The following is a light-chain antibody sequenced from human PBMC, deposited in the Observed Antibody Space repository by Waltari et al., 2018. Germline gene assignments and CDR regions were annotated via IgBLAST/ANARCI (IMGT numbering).Light chain of an antibody. Sequence: QSALTQPRSVSGSPGQSVTISCTGTSSAVGGYNYVSWYQQPPGKAPKPLVYDVSKRPSGVSDRFSGSKSGNTASLTISGLQAEDEADYYCCSYAGSYTPNWVFGGGTKLTVL. CDR1: SSAVGGYNY. CDR3: CSYAGSYTPNWV. CDR2: DVS. V-gene: IGLV2-11*01. J-gene: IGLJ3*02.